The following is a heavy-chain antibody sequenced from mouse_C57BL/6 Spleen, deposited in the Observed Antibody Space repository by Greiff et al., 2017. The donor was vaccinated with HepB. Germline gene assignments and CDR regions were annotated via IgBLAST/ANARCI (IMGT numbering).Heavy chain of an antibody. Sequence: QVQLQQSGAELVRPGTSVKVSCKASGYAFTNYLIEWVKQRPGQGLEWIGVINPGSGGTNYNEKFKGKATLTADKSSSTAYMQLSSLTSEDSAVYFCARCPYYGSSYCWYFDVWGTGTTVTVSS. V-gene: IGHV1-54*01. J-gene: IGHJ1*03. CDR3: ARCPYYGSSYCWYFDV. D-gene: IGHD1-1*01. CDR1: GYAFTNYL. CDR2: INPGSGGT.